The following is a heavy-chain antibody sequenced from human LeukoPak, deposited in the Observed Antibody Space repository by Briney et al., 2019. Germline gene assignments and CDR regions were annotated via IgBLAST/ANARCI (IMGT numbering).Heavy chain of an antibody. CDR3: TRVVSGWFDP. D-gene: IGHD6-25*01. J-gene: IGHJ5*02. Sequence: GGSLRLSCTASESTFTGYAMSWVRQAPGKGLEWVSFIRRKAYGGTTEYAASVKGRFTISRDDSKSIAYLQMNSLKTEDTAVYYGTRVVSGWFDPWGQGTLVTVSS. CDR1: ESTFTGYA. V-gene: IGHV3-49*04. CDR2: IRRKAYGGTT.